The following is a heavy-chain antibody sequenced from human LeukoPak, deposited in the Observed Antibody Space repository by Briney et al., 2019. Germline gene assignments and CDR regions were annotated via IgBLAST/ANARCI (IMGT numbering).Heavy chain of an antibody. Sequence: SETLSLTCAVYGGSFSGYYWSWIRQPPGKGLEWIGEINHSGSTNYNPSLKSRATISVDTSKNQFSLKLSSVTAADTAVYYCARELLTRYFDLWGRGTLVTVSS. V-gene: IGHV4-34*01. CDR3: ARELLTRYFDL. J-gene: IGHJ2*01. CDR1: GGSFSGYY. CDR2: INHSGST. D-gene: IGHD3-9*01.